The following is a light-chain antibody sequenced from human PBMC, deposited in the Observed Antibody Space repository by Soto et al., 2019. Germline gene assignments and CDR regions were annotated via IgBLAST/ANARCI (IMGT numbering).Light chain of an antibody. Sequence: DIQMTQSPSSISASLGDTVTITCRASQGISGWLAWYQQKPGKVPRLLIYGASSLQSGVPSRFTGSESGTEFTLTVSSLQPEDSATYYCQQASDFPITFGQAKRLEIE. CDR2: GAS. V-gene: IGKV1-12*01. CDR1: QGISGW. CDR3: QQASDFPIT. J-gene: IGKJ5*01.